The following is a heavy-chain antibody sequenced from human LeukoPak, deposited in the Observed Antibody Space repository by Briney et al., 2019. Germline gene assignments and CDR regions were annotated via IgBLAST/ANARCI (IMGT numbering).Heavy chain of an antibody. D-gene: IGHD1-26*01. CDR3: ARVQPYSGSYGHAFDI. J-gene: IGHJ3*02. CDR1: GYSISSGYY. V-gene: IGHV4-38-2*02. Sequence: NPSETLSLTCTVSGYSISSGYYWGWIRQPPGKGLEWIGSIYHSGSTYYNPSLKSRVTISVDTSKNQFSLKLSSVTAADTAVYYCARVQPYSGSYGHAFDIWGQGTMVTVSS. CDR2: IYHSGST.